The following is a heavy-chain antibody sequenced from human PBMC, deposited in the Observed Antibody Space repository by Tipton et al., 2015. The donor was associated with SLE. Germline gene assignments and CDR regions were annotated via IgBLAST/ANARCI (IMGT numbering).Heavy chain of an antibody. J-gene: IGHJ4*02. Sequence: TLSLTYAVYGGSFSGYYWSWIRQPPGKGLEWIGEINHSGSTNYNPSLKSRVTISVDTSKNQFSLKLSSVTAADTAVYYCASQDYWGQGTLVTVSS. CDR2: INHSGST. CDR1: GGSFSGYY. V-gene: IGHV4-34*01. CDR3: ASQDY.